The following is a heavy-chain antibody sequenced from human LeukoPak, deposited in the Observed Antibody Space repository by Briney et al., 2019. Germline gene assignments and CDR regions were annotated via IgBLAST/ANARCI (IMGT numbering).Heavy chain of an antibody. CDR3: ARDKAYGGKGDFDL. D-gene: IGHD4-23*01. Sequence: GSLRLSCAASGFSVSDDYMNWVRQGPGKGLEWVSSIYTDGDTYYADSVKGRFIISKDNSKNILNLQMDSLRAEDTAVYYCARDKAYGGKGDFDLWGRGTLVVVSS. CDR2: IYTDGDT. CDR1: GFSVSDDY. J-gene: IGHJ2*01. V-gene: IGHV3-53*01.